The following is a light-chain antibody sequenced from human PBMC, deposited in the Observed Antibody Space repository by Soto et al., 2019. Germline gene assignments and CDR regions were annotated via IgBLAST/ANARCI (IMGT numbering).Light chain of an antibody. CDR3: QQYNNWPLT. CDR2: GAS. V-gene: IGKV3-15*01. CDR1: QSVSSN. J-gene: IGKJ4*01. Sequence: EIVMTQSPSTLSVSPGERATLSCRASQSVSSNLAWYQQKPGQAPGLLIYGASTRATGIPARFSGSGSGTELPLTISSLQSEDFAVYYCQQYNNWPLTFGGGTKVEIK.